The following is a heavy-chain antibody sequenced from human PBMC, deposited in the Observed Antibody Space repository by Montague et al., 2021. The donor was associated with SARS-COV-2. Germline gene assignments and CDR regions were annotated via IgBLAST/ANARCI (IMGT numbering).Heavy chain of an antibody. CDR1: GGSISSNTYY. Sequence: SETLSLTCTVSGGSISSNTYYWGWIRQPPGKGLEWIGSIYYSGSTYYNPSLKIRVTISVDTSKNQFSLKLSSVTAADTAVYYCARHGWGWLRLLRPFDYWGQGTLVTVSS. D-gene: IGHD5-12*01. CDR2: IYYSGST. J-gene: IGHJ4*02. V-gene: IGHV4-39*01. CDR3: ARHGWGWLRLLRPFDY.